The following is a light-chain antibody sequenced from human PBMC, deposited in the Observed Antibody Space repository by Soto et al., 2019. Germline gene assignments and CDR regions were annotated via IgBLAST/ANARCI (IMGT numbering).Light chain of an antibody. V-gene: IGLV4-69*01. CDR2: VNNDGSH. CDR1: SGHRSYA. J-gene: IGLJ3*02. Sequence: QSVLTQSPSASASLGASVKFTCTLSSGHRSYAIAWYQQQPEKGPRYLMKVNNDGSHNKGDGIPNRFSGSSSGAERYLTISSVQSEDEADYYCQTWGTGIKVFGGGTKLTVL. CDR3: QTWGTGIKV.